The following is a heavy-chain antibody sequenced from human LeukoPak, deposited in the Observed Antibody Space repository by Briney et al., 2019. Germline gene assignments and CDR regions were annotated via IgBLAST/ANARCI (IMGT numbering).Heavy chain of an antibody. D-gene: IGHD6-6*01. J-gene: IGHJ6*03. CDR1: GFTFSSYG. CDR2: IRYDGSNK. Sequence: GGSLRLSCAESGFTFSSYGMHWVRQAPGKGLEWVSFIRYDGSNKYYADSVKGRFTISRDNSKNTLYPQMNSLRAEDTAVYYCAKVSSGGARNYYYYMDVWCKGTTVTVSS. CDR3: AKVSSGGARNYYYYMDV. V-gene: IGHV3-30*02.